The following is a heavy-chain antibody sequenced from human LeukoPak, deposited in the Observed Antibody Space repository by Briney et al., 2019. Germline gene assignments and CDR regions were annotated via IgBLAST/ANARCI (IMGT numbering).Heavy chain of an antibody. Sequence: SETLSLTCTVSGGSISSSSYYWGWIRQPPGKGLEWIGSIYYSGSTYYNPSLKSRVTISVDTSKNQFSLKLSSVTAADTAVYYCAGEIAVAGWGGYWGQGTLVTVSS. CDR1: GGSISSSSYY. V-gene: IGHV4-39*07. J-gene: IGHJ4*02. D-gene: IGHD6-19*01. CDR3: AGEIAVAGWGGY. CDR2: IYYSGST.